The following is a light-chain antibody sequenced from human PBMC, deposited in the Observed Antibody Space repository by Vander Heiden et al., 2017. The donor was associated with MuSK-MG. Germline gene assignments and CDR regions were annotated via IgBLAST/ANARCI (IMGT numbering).Light chain of an antibody. CDR2: DIA. V-gene: IGLV2-14*03. CDR1: SNDIGSYNY. J-gene: IGLJ3*02. CDR3: SSYTSASTVV. Sequence: QSALTQTASVSGSPGQSITISCTGTSNDIGSYNYFSWYQQYPGKAPKLIIYDIANRPSGVSNRFSGSKSGNTASPTISGLQPEDEADYYCSSYTSASTVVFGGGTKLTVL.